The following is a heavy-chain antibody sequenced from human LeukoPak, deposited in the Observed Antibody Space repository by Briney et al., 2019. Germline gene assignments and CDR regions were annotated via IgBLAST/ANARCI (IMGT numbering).Heavy chain of an antibody. Sequence: ASVKVSCKASGYTFTGHYIHWVRQAPGQGLEWMGWIHPNTGGTKYAQKFQGRVTMTRDTSISTAYMELSRLRSDDTAVYYCARDRNDYVWGSYPSWGQGTLVTVSS. CDR3: ARDRNDYVWGSYPS. D-gene: IGHD3-16*01. CDR1: GYTFTGHY. CDR2: IHPNTGGT. J-gene: IGHJ4*02. V-gene: IGHV1-2*02.